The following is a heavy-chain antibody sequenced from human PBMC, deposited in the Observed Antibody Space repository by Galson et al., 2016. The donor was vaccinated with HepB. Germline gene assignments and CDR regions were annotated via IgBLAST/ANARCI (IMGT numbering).Heavy chain of an antibody. D-gene: IGHD1-26*01. CDR1: GFIFNSHA. Sequence: SLRLSCASSGFIFNSHAMNWVRQAPGKGLEWVAVLSYDGSNEYYADSVKGRFTISRDNSKNTLYLHMNSLRAEDTAVYYCARDRRGGSNTLDYWGQGTLVTVPS. J-gene: IGHJ4*02. CDR2: LSYDGSNE. CDR3: ARDRRGGSNTLDY. V-gene: IGHV3-30-3*01.